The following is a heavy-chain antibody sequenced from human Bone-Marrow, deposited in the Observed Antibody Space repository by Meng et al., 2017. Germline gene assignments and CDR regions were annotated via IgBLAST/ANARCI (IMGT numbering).Heavy chain of an antibody. D-gene: IGHD6-13*01. Sequence: GGSLRLSCAASGFTFSSYTMNWVRQAPGKGLEWVSSISSSSSYIYYADSVKGRFTISRDNAKNSLYLQMNSLRAEDTAVYYCARDLSALVSSSWYLGSVYYYYGMDVWGQGNTVTGAS. CDR1: GFTFSSYT. J-gene: IGHJ6*01. V-gene: IGHV3-21*01. CDR2: ISSSSSYI. CDR3: ARDLSALVSSSWYLGSVYYYYGMDV.